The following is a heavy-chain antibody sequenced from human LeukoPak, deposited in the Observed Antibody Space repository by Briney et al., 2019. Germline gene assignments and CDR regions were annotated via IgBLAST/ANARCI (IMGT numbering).Heavy chain of an antibody. CDR2: INPNSGGT. D-gene: IGHD3-22*01. CDR1: GYMFIGYY. CDR3: ARDSSITTPRGGFDI. V-gene: IGHV1-2*02. J-gene: IGHJ3*02. Sequence: GASEKVSCKASGYMFIGYYIHWVRQAPGQGLEWMGWINPNSGGTNYAQKFRGRVTMTRAPSINTAYMEVISLASDDTAVYYCARDSSITTPRGGFDIWGQGTKVTVSS.